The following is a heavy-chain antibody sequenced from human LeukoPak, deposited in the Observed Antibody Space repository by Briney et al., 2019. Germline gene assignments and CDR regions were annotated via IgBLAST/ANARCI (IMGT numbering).Heavy chain of an antibody. D-gene: IGHD2-2*01. CDR1: GYTLTYNN. V-gene: IGHV1-69*13. Sequence: GASVKVPCEASGYTLTYNNISWVRQAPGQGLEWMGGITPIFGTANYAQKFQGRVTITADESTSTAYMELSSLRSEDTAVYYCARDAGYCSSTSCPRGMDVWGQGTTVTVSS. CDR3: ARDAGYCSSTSCPRGMDV. J-gene: IGHJ6*02. CDR2: ITPIFGTA.